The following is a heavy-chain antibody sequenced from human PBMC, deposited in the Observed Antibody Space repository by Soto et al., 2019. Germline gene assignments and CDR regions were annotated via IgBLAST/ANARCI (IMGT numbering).Heavy chain of an antibody. J-gene: IGHJ6*02. CDR3: ARARGYCSGCSCQQARDYGMDV. Sequence: QVQLVQSGAEVKKPGSSVKVSCKASGGTFSSYAISWVRQAPGQGLEWMGGIIPIFGTANYAQKFQGRVTITADESTRTDYMELSSLGSEDTAVYYCARARGYCSGCSCQQARDYGMDVWGQGTTVTVSS. V-gene: IGHV1-69*12. CDR2: IIPIFGTA. CDR1: GGTFSSYA. D-gene: IGHD2-15*01.